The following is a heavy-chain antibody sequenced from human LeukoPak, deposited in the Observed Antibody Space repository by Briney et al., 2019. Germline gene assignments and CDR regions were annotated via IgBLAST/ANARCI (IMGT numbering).Heavy chain of an antibody. V-gene: IGHV4-59*01. CDR2: IYYSGST. J-gene: IGHJ4*02. Sequence: SETLSLTCTVSGGSISSYYWSWIRQPPGKGLEWIGYIYYSGSTIYNPSLRSRVTISVDTSKNQFSLKLSSVTAADTAVYYCARHWGYSYGFFDYWGQGTLVTVSS. CDR3: ARHWGYSYGFFDY. CDR1: GGSISSYY. D-gene: IGHD5-18*01.